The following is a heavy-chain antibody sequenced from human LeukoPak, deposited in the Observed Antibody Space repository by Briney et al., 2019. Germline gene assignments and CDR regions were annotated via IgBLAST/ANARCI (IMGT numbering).Heavy chain of an antibody. CDR2: IYYSGGT. D-gene: IGHD6-19*01. J-gene: IGHJ4*02. CDR3: ARAVAGTLVRFDY. CDR1: GGSISSYY. V-gene: IGHV4-59*08. Sequence: SETLSLTCTVSGGSISSYYWSWIRQPPGRGLEWIGCIYYSGGTKYNPSLTSRVTISVDTSKNQFSLQLTSVTAADTAVYYCARAVAGTLVRFDYWGQGTLVTVSS.